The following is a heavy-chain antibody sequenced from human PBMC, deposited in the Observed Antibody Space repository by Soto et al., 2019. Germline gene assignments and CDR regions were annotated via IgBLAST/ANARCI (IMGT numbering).Heavy chain of an antibody. CDR2: IIPIFGTA. Sequence: SVKVSCKASGGTFSSYAISWVRQAPGQGLEWMGGIIPIFGTANYAQKFQGRVTITADGSTSTAYMELSSLRSEDTAVYYCARVGGTIFGVEYYFDYWGQGTLVSVSS. J-gene: IGHJ4*02. D-gene: IGHD3-3*01. V-gene: IGHV1-69*13. CDR1: GGTFSSYA. CDR3: ARVGGTIFGVEYYFDY.